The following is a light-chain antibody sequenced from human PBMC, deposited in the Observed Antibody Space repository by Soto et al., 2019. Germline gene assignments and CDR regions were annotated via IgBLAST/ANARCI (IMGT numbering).Light chain of an antibody. V-gene: IGKV1-39*01. CDR2: AAF. Sequence: DIQMTQSPSSLSASVGDRVTITCRASQSISSYLNWYQQKPGKAPKLLIYAAFSLQSGVPSRFSGSGYGTDFTLTISSRQPEDFATYYCQQRYSTPITFGQGTRLEIK. CDR3: QQRYSTPIT. J-gene: IGKJ5*01. CDR1: QSISSY.